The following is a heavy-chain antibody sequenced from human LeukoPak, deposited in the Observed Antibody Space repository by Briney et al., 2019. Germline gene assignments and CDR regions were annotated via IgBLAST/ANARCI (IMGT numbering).Heavy chain of an antibody. J-gene: IGHJ6*02. V-gene: IGHV1-18*01. CDR3: ARDRLYSYGHYGMDV. CDR1: GYTFTSYG. Sequence: ASVKVSCKASGYTFTSYGISWVRQAPGQGLEWMGWISAYNGDRDYAQKLQGGVTMTTDTSTSTAYMELRSLTSDDKAVYYCARDRLYSYGHYGMDVWGQGTTVTVSS. CDR2: ISAYNGDR. D-gene: IGHD5-18*01.